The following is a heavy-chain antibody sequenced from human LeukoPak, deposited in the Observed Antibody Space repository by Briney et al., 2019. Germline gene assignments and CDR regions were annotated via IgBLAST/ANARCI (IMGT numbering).Heavy chain of an antibody. V-gene: IGHV3-23*01. Sequence: GGSLRLSCAASGFTFSSCAMSWVRQAPGKGLEWVSAISGSGGSTYYADSVKGRFTISRDNSKNTLYLQMNSLRAEDTAVYYCALPIAAAGTVDYWGQGTLVTVSS. D-gene: IGHD6-13*01. CDR1: GFTFSSCA. J-gene: IGHJ4*02. CDR3: ALPIAAAGTVDY. CDR2: ISGSGGST.